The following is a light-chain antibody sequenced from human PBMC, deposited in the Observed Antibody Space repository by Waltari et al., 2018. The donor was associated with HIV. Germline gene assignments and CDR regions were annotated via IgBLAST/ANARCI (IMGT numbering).Light chain of an antibody. CDR1: SSDVGAYNY. J-gene: IGLJ2*01. CDR2: DVT. Sequence: QSALTQPPSASGSPGQSVTISCTGTSSDVGAYNYVSWFQQRPGKAPKPTIYDVTKRPSGVPDPFSGSKSGNTASLTVSGLQAEDEADYYCASHAGSKVVFGGGTRLTVL. CDR3: ASHAGSKVV. V-gene: IGLV2-8*01.